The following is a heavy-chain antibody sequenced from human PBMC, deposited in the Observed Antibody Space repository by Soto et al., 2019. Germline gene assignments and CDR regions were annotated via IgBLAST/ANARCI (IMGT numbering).Heavy chain of an antibody. V-gene: IGHV4-59*01. CDR2: IYYTGST. J-gene: IGHJ4*01. CDR1: GGSISSYY. Sequence: SETLSLTCTVSGGSISSYYWNWIRQSPGKGLEWIGYIYYTGSTNYHPSLKSRVTISVDTSNNQFSLRLSPVTAADTAVYYCARAFGSTMPSLYWGQGTLVTVSS. CDR3: ARAFGSTMPSLY. D-gene: IGHD2-2*01.